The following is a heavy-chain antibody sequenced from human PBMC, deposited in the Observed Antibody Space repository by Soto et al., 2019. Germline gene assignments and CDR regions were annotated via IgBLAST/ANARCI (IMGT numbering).Heavy chain of an antibody. Sequence: EVQLVEAGGGWVQPGGSLRLSCADSGFTVSSNYMSWCRQAPGKGLEWVSVIYSGGSTYYADSVKGRFTISRDNSKNTLYIQMNSLRAEDTAVYYCARDSGWYYYWGQGTLVTVSS. CDR1: GFTVSSNY. J-gene: IGHJ4*02. CDR3: ARDSGWYYY. D-gene: IGHD6-19*01. CDR2: IYSGGST. V-gene: IGHV3-66*01.